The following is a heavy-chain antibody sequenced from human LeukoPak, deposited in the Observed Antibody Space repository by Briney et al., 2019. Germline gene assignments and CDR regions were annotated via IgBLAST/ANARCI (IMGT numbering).Heavy chain of an antibody. CDR1: GGSISSGGYS. V-gene: IGHV4-31*03. Sequence: SQTLSLTCTVSGGSISSGGYSWSWIRQHPGKGLEWIGYIYYSGSTYYNPSLKSRVTISVDTSKNQFSLKLSSVTAADTAVYYCARGDYYDSSGYYPKYYFDYWGQGTLVTVSS. CDR3: ARGDYYDSSGYYPKYYFDY. D-gene: IGHD3-22*01. CDR2: IYYSGST. J-gene: IGHJ4*02.